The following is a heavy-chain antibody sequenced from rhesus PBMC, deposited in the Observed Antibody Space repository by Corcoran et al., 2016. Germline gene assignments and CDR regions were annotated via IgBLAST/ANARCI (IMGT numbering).Heavy chain of an antibody. CDR1: GYSISSGFS. Sequence: QVQLQESGPGLVKPSETLSLTCAVSGYSISSGFSWAWIRRPPGKGLEYIGYISGTGGTTYYNPSLKSRVTISKDTSNNRFSLKLNSVTAADTAVYYCARRPGSASFDYWGQGVLVTVSS. D-gene: IGHD4-29*01. V-gene: IGHV4-99*01. J-gene: IGHJ4*01. CDR3: ARRPGSASFDY. CDR2: ISGTGGTT.